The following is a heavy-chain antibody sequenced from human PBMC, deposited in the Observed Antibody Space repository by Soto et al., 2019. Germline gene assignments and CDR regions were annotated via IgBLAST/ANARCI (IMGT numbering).Heavy chain of an antibody. D-gene: IGHD3-10*01. CDR1: GGSISSYY. Sequence: QVQLQESGPGLVKPSETLSLTCTVSGGSISSYYWSWIRQPPGKGLEWIGYIYYSGRTNYNPSLNSRVTIAVDTSKNQLSLKLSSVIAADTALYYCARRYGSGFDYCGQGNLGNVSS. J-gene: IGHJ4*02. CDR2: IYYSGRT. V-gene: IGHV4-59*08. CDR3: ARRYGSGFDY.